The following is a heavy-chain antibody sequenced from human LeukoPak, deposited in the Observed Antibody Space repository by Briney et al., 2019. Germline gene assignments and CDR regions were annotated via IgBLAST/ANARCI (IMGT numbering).Heavy chain of an antibody. Sequence: SVKVSCKASGGTFSSYAISWVRQAPGQGLEWMGGIIPIFGTANYAQKFQGRVTITADESTSTAYMELSSLRSEDTAVYYCAREGNYCSGGSCYTGRFVYWGQGTLVTVSS. V-gene: IGHV1-69*01. J-gene: IGHJ4*02. D-gene: IGHD2-15*01. CDR1: GGTFSSYA. CDR2: IIPIFGTA. CDR3: AREGNYCSGGSCYTGRFVY.